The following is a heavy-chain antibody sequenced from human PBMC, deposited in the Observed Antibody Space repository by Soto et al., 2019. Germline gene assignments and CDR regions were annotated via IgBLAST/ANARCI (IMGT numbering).Heavy chain of an antibody. V-gene: IGHV1-69*02. J-gene: IGHJ4*02. CDR3: PRIPPYAYVDS. D-gene: IGHD3-16*01. CDR1: GGTFSSYP. Sequence: QVQLVQSGAEVKKPGSSVKVSCKASGGTFSSYPISWVRQAPGQGLEWMGRIIPILGIANYAQKFQGRVTITADKPTSTAYMELSSLRPEATAVYYCPRIPPYAYVDSWGQRTLVTVSS. CDR2: IIPILGIA.